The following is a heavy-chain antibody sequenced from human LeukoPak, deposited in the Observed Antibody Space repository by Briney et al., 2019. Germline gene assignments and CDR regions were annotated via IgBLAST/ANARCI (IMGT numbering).Heavy chain of an antibody. CDR2: IYYSGST. J-gene: IGHJ4*02. CDR3: ARGLVRVNFDY. CDR1: GGSISSGDYY. V-gene: IGHV4-30-4*01. D-gene: IGHD3-10*01. Sequence: PSETLSLTCTVSGGSISSGDYYWSWIRQPPGKGLEWIGYIYYSGSTYYNPSLKSRVTISVDTSKNQFSLKLSSVTAADTAVYYCARGLVRVNFDYWGQGTLVTVSS.